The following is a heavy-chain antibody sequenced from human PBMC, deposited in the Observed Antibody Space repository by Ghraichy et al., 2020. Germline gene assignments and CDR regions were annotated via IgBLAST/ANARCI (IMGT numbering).Heavy chain of an antibody. V-gene: IGHV3-53*01. CDR1: GFTVSSNY. J-gene: IGHJ4*02. D-gene: IGHD3-16*01. CDR2: IYSGGST. Sequence: GGSLRLSCAASGFTVSSNYMSWVRQAPGKGLEWVSVIYSGGSTYYADSVKGRFTISRDNSKNTLYLQMNSLRAEDTAVYYCARIMTPWYFDYWGQGTLVTVSS. CDR3: ARIMTPWYFDY.